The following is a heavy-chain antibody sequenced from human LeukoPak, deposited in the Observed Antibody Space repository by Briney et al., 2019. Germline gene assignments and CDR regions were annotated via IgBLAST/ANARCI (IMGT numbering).Heavy chain of an antibody. V-gene: IGHV3-30*18. J-gene: IGHJ4*02. CDR2: ISYDGSNE. Sequence: SGGSLRLSCAASGFIFSSYGMHWVRQAPGKGLEWAALISYDGSNEYYADSVKGRFTVSRDNSKNTVYLQMNSLRPEDTAVYYCTKEGFHGSGSFPDYWGQGTLVTVSS. D-gene: IGHD3-10*01. CDR1: GFIFSSYG. CDR3: TKEGFHGSGSFPDY.